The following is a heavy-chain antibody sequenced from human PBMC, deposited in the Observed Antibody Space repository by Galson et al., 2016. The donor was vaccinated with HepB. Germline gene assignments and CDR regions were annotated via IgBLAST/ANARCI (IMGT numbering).Heavy chain of an antibody. CDR3: ARESGAYYIHSDY. Sequence: SVTVSCKASGYTFITYYMHWVRQAPGQGPEWMGIINPSGGDATYAQRFQGRLTLTRDSSTSTFYMELSSLSFEDTAVYYCARESGAYYIHSDYWGQGTLVTVSS. CDR2: INPSGGDA. D-gene: IGHD1-26*01. CDR1: GYTFITYY. V-gene: IGHV1-46*01. J-gene: IGHJ4*02.